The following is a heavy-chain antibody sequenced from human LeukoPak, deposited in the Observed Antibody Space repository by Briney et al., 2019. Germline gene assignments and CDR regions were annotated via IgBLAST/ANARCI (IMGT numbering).Heavy chain of an antibody. CDR1: GGSISSYY. D-gene: IGHD3-22*01. CDR3: ARALMGYYYQYYFDY. J-gene: IGHJ4*02. CDR2: IYYSGST. Sequence: SETLSLTCPVSGGSISSYYWSWIRQPPGKGLEWIGYIYYSGSTNYNPSLKSRVTISVDTSKNQFSLKLSSVTAADTAVYYCARALMGYYYQYYFDYWGQGTLVTVSS. V-gene: IGHV4-59*01.